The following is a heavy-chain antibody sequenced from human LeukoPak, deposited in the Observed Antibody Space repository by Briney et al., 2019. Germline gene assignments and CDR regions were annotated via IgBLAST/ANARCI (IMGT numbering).Heavy chain of an antibody. D-gene: IGHD3-16*02. CDR1: GFTFSSYA. CDR3: ARERAVRYPLDY. CDR2: ISYDGSNK. Sequence: PGGSLRLSCAASGFTFSSYAMHWVRQAPGKGLEWVAVISYDGSNKYYADSVKGRFTISRDNSKNTLYLQMNSLRAEDTAVYYCARERAVRYPLDYWGQGTLVTVSS. J-gene: IGHJ4*02. V-gene: IGHV3-30*04.